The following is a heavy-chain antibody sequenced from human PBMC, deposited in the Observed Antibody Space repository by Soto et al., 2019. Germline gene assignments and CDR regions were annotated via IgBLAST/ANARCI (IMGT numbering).Heavy chain of an antibody. CDR3: ARDSYDVLTGHKRYFDH. J-gene: IGHJ4*02. CDR2: ISWDGGRT. CDR1: ASSFDDYT. Sequence: PGGSLRLSCAASASSFDDYTMHWVRHTPGKGPEWISLISWDGGRTLYSDSVKGRFIISRDNSKNPLYLQMNSLTTEDTAMYFCARDSYDVLTGHKRYFDHWGQGTLVTVSS. V-gene: IGHV3-43*01. D-gene: IGHD3-9*01.